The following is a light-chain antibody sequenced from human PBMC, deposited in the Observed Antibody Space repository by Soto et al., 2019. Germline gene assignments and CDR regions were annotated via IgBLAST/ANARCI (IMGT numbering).Light chain of an antibody. J-gene: IGKJ2*01. V-gene: IGKV3-20*01. Sequence: SVLTQSPGTLSLSPGERATLSCRASQSVSSSYLARYQQKPGQAPRLLIYGASSRATGIPDRFSGSGSGTDFTLTISRLEPEDFAVYYCQQYGSSPPYTFGQGTKVDIK. CDR3: QQYGSSPPYT. CDR1: QSVSSSY. CDR2: GAS.